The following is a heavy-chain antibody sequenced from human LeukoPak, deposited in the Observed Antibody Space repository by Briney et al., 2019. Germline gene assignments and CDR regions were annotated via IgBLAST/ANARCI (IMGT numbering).Heavy chain of an antibody. J-gene: IGHJ4*02. CDR3: ASPAVYSSSWYYFDY. V-gene: IGHV3-30*03. D-gene: IGHD6-13*01. CDR1: GFTFTSFG. CDR2: ISYAGSTK. Sequence: GGSLRLSRAASGFTFTSFGMHSVRQAPGKGLEWVAVISYAGSTKSYADSLKGRFTISSDNSRNTLYLQMNSPRAQDTAVYSLASPAVYSSSWYYFDYWGQGTLVTVSS.